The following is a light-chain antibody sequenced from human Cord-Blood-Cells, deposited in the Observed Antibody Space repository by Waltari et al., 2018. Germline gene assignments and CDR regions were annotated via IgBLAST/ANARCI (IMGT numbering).Light chain of an antibody. CDR3: SSYAGSNNLV. J-gene: IGLJ2*01. CDR2: EVS. CDR1: SSDVGGYNY. V-gene: IGLV2-8*01. Sequence: QSALTQPPSASGSPGQSVTISCTGTSSDVGGYNYVSWYQQHPGKAPKLMSYEVSKRPSGVPVRFSGSKSGNTASLTVSGLQAGDEADYYCSSYAGSNNLVFGGGTKLTVL.